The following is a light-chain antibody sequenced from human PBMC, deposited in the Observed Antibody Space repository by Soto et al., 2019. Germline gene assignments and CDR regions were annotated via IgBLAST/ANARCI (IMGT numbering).Light chain of an antibody. CDR1: QSVSSN. J-gene: IGKJ4*01. CDR3: QQYNNWPPLT. CDR2: GAS. Sequence: EIVMTQSPATLSVSPGERATLSCRASQSVSSNLAWYQQKPGQAPRLLIYGASTRATGIPARFSGSGSATEFTLTISSLQSADFAVYYCQQYNNWPPLTFGGGTKVEIK. V-gene: IGKV3-15*01.